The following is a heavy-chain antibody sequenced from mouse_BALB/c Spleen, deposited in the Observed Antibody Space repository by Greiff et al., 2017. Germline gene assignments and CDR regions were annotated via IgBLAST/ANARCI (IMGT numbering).Heavy chain of an antibody. CDR1: GYTFTSYV. D-gene: IGHD2-3*01. CDR2: INPYNDGT. Sequence: EVKLQQSGPELVKPGASVKMSCKASGYTFTSYVMHWVKQKPGQGLEWIGYINPYNDGTKYNEKFKGKATLTSDKSSSTAYMELSSLTSEDSAVYYCAGDGYYYYYAMDYWGQGTSVTVSS. CDR3: AGDGYYYYYAMDY. J-gene: IGHJ4*01. V-gene: IGHV1-14*01.